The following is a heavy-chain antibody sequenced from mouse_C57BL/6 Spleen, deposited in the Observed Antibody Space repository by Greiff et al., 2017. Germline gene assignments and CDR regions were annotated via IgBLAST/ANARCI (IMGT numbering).Heavy chain of an antibody. CDR1: GFTFSSYA. CDR2: ISDGGSYT. J-gene: IGHJ2*01. CDR3: ARDCDCEEDRGYFDY. Sequence: EVKLMESGGGLVKPGGSLKLSCAASGFTFSSYAMSWVRQTPEKRLEWVATISDGGSYTYYPDNVKGRFTISRDNAKNNLYLQMSHLKSEDTSMYYCARDCDCEEDRGYFDYWGQGTTLTVSS. V-gene: IGHV5-4*01. D-gene: IGHD2-4*01.